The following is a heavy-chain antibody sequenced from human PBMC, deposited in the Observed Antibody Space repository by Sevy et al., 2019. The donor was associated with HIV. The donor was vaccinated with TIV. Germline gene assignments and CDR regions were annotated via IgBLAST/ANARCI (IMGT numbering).Heavy chain of an antibody. J-gene: IGHJ6*02. V-gene: IGHV1-69*13. D-gene: IGHD3-16*02. CDR3: ARVRGTGGYDYVWGSYRYTEGYGMDV. CDR1: GGTFSSYA. Sequence: ASVKVSCKASGGTFSSYAISWVRQAPGQGLEWMGGIIPIFGTANYAQKFQGRVTITADESTGTAYMELSSLRSEDTAVYYCARVRGTGGYDYVWGSYRYTEGYGMDVWGQGTTVTVSS. CDR2: IIPIFGTA.